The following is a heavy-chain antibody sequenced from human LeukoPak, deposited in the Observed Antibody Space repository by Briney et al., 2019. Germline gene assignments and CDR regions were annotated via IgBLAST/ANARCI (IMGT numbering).Heavy chain of an antibody. CDR1: GGTFSSYA. CDR2: IIPIFGTA. J-gene: IGHJ6*03. CDR3: ARGESSGRKDYYYMDV. V-gene: IGHV1-69*05. D-gene: IGHD6-25*01. Sequence: SMKVSCKASGGTFSSYAISWVRQAPGQGLEWMGGIIPIFGTANYAQKFQGRVTITTDESTSTAYMELSSLRSEDTAVYYCARGESSGRKDYYYMDVWGKGTTVTVSS.